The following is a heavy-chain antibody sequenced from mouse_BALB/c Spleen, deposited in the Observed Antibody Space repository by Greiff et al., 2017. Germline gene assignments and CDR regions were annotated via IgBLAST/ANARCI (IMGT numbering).Heavy chain of an antibody. CDR3: ARENWDPAWFAY. Sequence: EVKLMESGGGLVKPGGSLKLSCAASGFTFSDCYMYWVRQTPEKRLEWVATISDGGSYTYYPDSVKGRFTISRDNAKNNLYLQMSSLKSEDTAMYYCARENWDPAWFAYWGQGTLVTVSA. D-gene: IGHD4-1*01. V-gene: IGHV5-4*02. J-gene: IGHJ3*01. CDR2: ISDGGSYT. CDR1: GFTFSDCY.